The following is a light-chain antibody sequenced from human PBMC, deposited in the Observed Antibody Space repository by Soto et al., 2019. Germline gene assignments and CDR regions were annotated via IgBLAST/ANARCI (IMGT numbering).Light chain of an antibody. CDR1: QSLSSW. CDR2: DAS. V-gene: IGKV1-5*01. CDR3: QQLNAYPIT. Sequence: DIQMTQSPSTLSASVGDRVTITCRASQSLSSWLAWYQQKPGKAPKLLIYDASSLESGVPSRFSGSGSGTEFTLTISSLQPEDFATYYCQQLNAYPITFGQGTRLEIK. J-gene: IGKJ5*01.